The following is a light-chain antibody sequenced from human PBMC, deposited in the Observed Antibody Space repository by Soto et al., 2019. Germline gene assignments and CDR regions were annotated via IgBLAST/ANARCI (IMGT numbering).Light chain of an antibody. CDR3: QQYNYWWT. Sequence: EMVMTQSPDTLSVSPGERATLSCRASQGIRNDLAWYQQKPGQAPRLLIYGASTRATGIPARFSGSGSGTEFTLTISSLQSEDSAVYYCQQYNYWWTFGQGTKV. CDR1: QGIRND. V-gene: IGKV3-15*01. CDR2: GAS. J-gene: IGKJ1*01.